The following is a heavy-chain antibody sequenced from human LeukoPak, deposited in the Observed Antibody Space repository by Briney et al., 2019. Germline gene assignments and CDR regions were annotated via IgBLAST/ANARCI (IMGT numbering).Heavy chain of an antibody. J-gene: IGHJ4*02. Sequence: SETLSLTCTVSGGSINSYYWSWIRQPPGKGLEWIGYIYYAGSTNYNPSLKSRITISVDTSKNQFSLKLTSITAADTAVYYCASFYGSGFSFDYWGQGTLVTVSS. V-gene: IGHV4-59*01. CDR1: GGSINSYY. CDR2: IYYAGST. D-gene: IGHD3-10*01. CDR3: ASFYGSGFSFDY.